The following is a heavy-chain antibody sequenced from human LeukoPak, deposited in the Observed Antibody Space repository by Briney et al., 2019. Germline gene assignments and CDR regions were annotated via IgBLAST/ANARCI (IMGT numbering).Heavy chain of an antibody. Sequence: GGSLRLSCAASGFTFSSYGMSWVRQAPGKGLEWVSAISGSGGSTYYADSVKGRFTISRDNSKNTLYLQMNSLRAEDTAVYYCARELDYDILTGYYLGHDAFDIWGQGTMVTVSS. CDR3: ARELDYDILTGYYLGHDAFDI. CDR2: ISGSGGST. J-gene: IGHJ3*02. D-gene: IGHD3-9*01. CDR1: GFTFSSYG. V-gene: IGHV3-23*01.